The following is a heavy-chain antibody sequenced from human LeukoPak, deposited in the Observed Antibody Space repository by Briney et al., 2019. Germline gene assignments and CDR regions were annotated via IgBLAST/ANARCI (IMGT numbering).Heavy chain of an antibody. CDR3: ARRYSSNWYFDY. J-gene: IGHJ4*02. Sequence: SETLSLTCTVSGGSISSYYWSWIRQPPGKGLEWIGYIYYSGSTNYNPSLKSRVTISVDTSKNQFSLKVSSVTAADTAVYYCARRYSSNWYFDYWGQGTLVTVSS. CDR2: IYYSGST. D-gene: IGHD6-13*01. CDR1: GGSISSYY. V-gene: IGHV4-59*08.